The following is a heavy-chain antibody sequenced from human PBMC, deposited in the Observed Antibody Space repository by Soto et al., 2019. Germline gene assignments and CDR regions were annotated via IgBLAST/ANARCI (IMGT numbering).Heavy chain of an antibody. CDR3: SRPIDY. J-gene: IGHJ4*02. CDR1: GGSISSGGYY. V-gene: IGHV4-31*03. CDR2: IYYSGFT. Sequence: QVQLQESRPGLVKPSQTPSLTCTVSGGSISSGGYYWIWIRQHPGNGLEWIGYIYYSGFTYYSPSLKRRVTISVDTSKNHFSLKLSSVTGADTAMYDCSRPIDYWGQGTVVTASS.